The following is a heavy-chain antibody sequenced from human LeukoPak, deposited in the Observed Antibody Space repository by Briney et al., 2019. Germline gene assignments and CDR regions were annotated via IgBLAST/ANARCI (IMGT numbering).Heavy chain of an antibody. CDR2: IYTVGNT. CDR1: GFTVSSNY. D-gene: IGHD6-13*01. J-gene: IGHJ6*02. CDR3: AREIPQQLVAMDV. Sequence: GGSLRLSCAASGFTVSSNYMSWVRQAPGRGLEWVSVIYTVGNTYYAESVKGRFTISRDNAKNSLYLQMNSLRVEDTAVYYCAREIPQQLVAMDVWGQGTTVTVSS. V-gene: IGHV3-53*01.